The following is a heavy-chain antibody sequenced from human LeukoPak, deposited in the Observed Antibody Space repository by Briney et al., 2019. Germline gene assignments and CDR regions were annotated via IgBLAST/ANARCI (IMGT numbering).Heavy chain of an antibody. CDR3: ARGIGGYFDY. J-gene: IGHJ4*02. CDR2: IRQDGITK. Sequence: GGSLRLSCATSGFTFSTYWMSWVRQAPGKGLEWVANIRQDGITKYYVDSVKGRFTVSRDNGIYSLFLQMNSLRAEDTAVYYCARGIGGYFDYWGQGTLVTVSS. CDR1: GFTFSTYW. D-gene: IGHD3-16*01. V-gene: IGHV3-7*01.